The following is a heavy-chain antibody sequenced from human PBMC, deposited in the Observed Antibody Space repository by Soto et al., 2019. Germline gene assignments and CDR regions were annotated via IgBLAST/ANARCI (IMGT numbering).Heavy chain of an antibody. D-gene: IGHD6-19*01. CDR2: IIPIFGTA. J-gene: IGHJ4*02. CDR1: GGTFSSYA. V-gene: IGHV1-69*06. Sequence: GASVKVSCKASGGTFSSYAISWVRQAPGQGLDWMGGIIPIFGTANYAQKFQGRVTITADKSTSTAYMELSSLRSEDTAVYYCARDIAVAGSVSDYWGQGTLVTVSS. CDR3: ARDIAVAGSVSDY.